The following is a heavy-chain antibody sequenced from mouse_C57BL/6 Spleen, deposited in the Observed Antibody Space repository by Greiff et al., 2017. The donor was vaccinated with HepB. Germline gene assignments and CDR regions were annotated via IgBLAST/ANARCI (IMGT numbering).Heavy chain of an antibody. V-gene: IGHV1-22*01. Sequence: VQLQQSGPELVKPGASVKMSCKASGYTFNDYNMHWVKQSHGKSLEWIGYINPNNGGTSYNQKFKGKATLTVHKSSSTAYMELRSLPSEDSAVYYCARGGSSGYVAYWGQGTLVTVSA. CDR1: GYTFNDYN. J-gene: IGHJ3*01. D-gene: IGHD3-2*02. CDR3: ARGGSSGYVAY. CDR2: INPNNGGT.